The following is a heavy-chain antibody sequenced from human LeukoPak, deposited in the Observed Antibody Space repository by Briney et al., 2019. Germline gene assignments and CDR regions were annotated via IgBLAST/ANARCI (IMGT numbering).Heavy chain of an antibody. CDR3: AKVRGTYSSGYSFDY. D-gene: IGHD6-19*01. Sequence: PGRSLRLSCAASGFTFDNYAMHWVRQAPGKGLEWLSIISWNSGYIGYADSVKGRFTISRDNAKKSLDLQMNSLRAEDTAFYYCAKVRGTYSSGYSFDYWSQGTLVTVSS. CDR1: GFTFDNYA. CDR2: ISWNSGYI. J-gene: IGHJ4*02. V-gene: IGHV3-9*01.